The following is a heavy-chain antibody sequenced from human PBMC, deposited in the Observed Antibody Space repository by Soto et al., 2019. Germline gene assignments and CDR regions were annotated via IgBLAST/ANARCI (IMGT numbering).Heavy chain of an antibody. J-gene: IGHJ4*02. V-gene: IGHV4-39*01. CDR3: ARQTRIQLWYFDY. Sequence: SETLSLTCTVSGGSISSSSYYWGWIRQPPGKGLEWIGSIYYSGSTYYNPSLKSRVTISVDTSKNQFSLKLSSVTAADTAVYYCARQTRIQLWYFDYWGQGTLVTVSS. CDR1: GGSISSSSYY. CDR2: IYYSGST. D-gene: IGHD5-18*01.